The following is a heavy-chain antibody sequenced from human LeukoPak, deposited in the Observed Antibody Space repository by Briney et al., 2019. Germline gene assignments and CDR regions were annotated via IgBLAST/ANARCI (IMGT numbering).Heavy chain of an antibody. V-gene: IGHV4-59*01. CDR2: IYYSGST. D-gene: IGHD3-16*02. Sequence: SETLSLTCTVSGGSISSYYWSWIRQPPGKGLEWIGYIYYSGSTNYNPSLKSRVTISVDTSKNQFSLKLSSVTAADTAVYYCARRGDIGGFDPWGQGTLVTVSS. J-gene: IGHJ5*02. CDR3: ARRGDIGGFDP. CDR1: GGSISSYY.